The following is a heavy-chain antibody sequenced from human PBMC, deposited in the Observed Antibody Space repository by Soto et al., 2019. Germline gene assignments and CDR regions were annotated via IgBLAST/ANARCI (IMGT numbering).Heavy chain of an antibody. Sequence: PSETLSLTCAVYGGSFSGYYWSWIRQPPGKGLEWIGEINHSGSTNYNPSLKSRVTISVDTSKDQFSLKLSSVTAADTAVYYCARHLLGAIFGVVNSSYTDVWGKGTTVTVSS. J-gene: IGHJ6*03. CDR1: GGSFSGYY. CDR2: INHSGST. CDR3: ARHLLGAIFGVVNSSYTDV. D-gene: IGHD3-3*01. V-gene: IGHV4-34*01.